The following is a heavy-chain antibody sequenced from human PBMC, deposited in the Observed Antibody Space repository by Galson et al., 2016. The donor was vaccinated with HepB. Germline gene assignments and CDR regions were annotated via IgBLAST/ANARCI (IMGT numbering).Heavy chain of an antibody. CDR2: INPSDGST. J-gene: IGHJ4*02. Sequence: SVKVSCKASGYIFTTYYVHWVRQAPGQGLEWMGIINPSDGSTSYVRKFQGRVIMTRDTSTSTVYMELSSLRSEDTAVYYCARLFFYDSSTYKEFGYFDYWGQGTLVTVSS. CDR1: GYIFTTYY. D-gene: IGHD3-22*01. V-gene: IGHV1-46*01. CDR3: ARLFFYDSSTYKEFGYFDY.